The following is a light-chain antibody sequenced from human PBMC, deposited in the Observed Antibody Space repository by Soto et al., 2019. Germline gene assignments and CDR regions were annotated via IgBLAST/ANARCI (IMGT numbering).Light chain of an antibody. CDR3: SSSTSSEGV. Sequence: QSAPTQPAAVSGSPGRSITISRTGTSIDVGGYNYVSWYQQHPGKAPKLMIYDVSNRPSGVSNRFSGSKSGNTASLTISGLQAEDEADYYSSSSTSSEGVFGTGTKVTVL. CDR2: DVS. J-gene: IGLJ1*01. V-gene: IGLV2-14*01. CDR1: SIDVGGYNY.